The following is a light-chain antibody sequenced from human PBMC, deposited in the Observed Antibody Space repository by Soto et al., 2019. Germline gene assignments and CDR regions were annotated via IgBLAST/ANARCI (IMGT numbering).Light chain of an antibody. J-gene: IGKJ2*01. CDR2: DAS. CDR3: QQRSSWPYT. V-gene: IGKV3-11*01. Sequence: EIVLSQSPATLSLSPGDGATLSCWASQSISSYLAWYQQRPGQAPRLLIYDASNRATGIPARFSGSGSGTDFAIAISSLESEDFAVYYCQQRSSWPYTFGQGTKLEIK. CDR1: QSISSY.